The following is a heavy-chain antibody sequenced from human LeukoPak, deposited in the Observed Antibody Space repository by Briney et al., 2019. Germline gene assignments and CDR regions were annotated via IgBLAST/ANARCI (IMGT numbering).Heavy chain of an antibody. J-gene: IGHJ5*02. D-gene: IGHD2-2*01. Sequence: ASVKVSCKASGYTFTSYGISWVRQAPGQGLEWMGWISAYNGNTNYAQKLQGRVTMTTDTSTSTAYMELRSLRSDDTAVYYGARGWVPAAKGENWFDPWGQGTLVTVSS. CDR3: ARGWVPAAKGENWFDP. V-gene: IGHV1-18*04. CDR1: GYTFTSYG. CDR2: ISAYNGNT.